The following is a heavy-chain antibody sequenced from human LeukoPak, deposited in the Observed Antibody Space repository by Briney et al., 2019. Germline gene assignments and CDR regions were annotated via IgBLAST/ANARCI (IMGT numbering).Heavy chain of an antibody. CDR2: ISGSGGST. CDR3: AKDGRIAAVRFDY. J-gene: IGHJ4*02. D-gene: IGHD6-6*01. V-gene: IGHV3-23*01. CDR1: GFTVSSNY. Sequence: GGSLRLSCAASGFTVSSNYMSWVRQAPGKGLEWVSAISGSGGSTYYADSVKGRFTISRDNSKNTLYLQMNSLRAEDTAVYYCAKDGRIAAVRFDYWGQGTLVTVSS.